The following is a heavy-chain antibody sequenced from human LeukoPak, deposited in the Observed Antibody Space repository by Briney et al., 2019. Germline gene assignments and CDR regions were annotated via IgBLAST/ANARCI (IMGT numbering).Heavy chain of an antibody. J-gene: IGHJ5*02. V-gene: IGHV1-8*01. CDR3: ARGNSHSSSHEGNRFDP. Sequence: ASVTVSCKASGYTFTSYDINWVRQATGQGLEWMGWMNPNSGSTGYAQKFQGRVTMTRNTSISTAYMELSSLRSEDTAVYYCARGNSHSSSHEGNRFDPWGQGTLVTVSS. CDR2: MNPNSGST. CDR1: GYTFTSYD. D-gene: IGHD6-13*01.